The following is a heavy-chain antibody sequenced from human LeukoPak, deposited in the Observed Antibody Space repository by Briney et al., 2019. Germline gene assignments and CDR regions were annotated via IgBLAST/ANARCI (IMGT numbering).Heavy chain of an antibody. Sequence: GGSLRLSCAASGFTFSSYEMNWVRQAPGKGLEWVSYISSSGSTIYYADSVKGRFTISRDNAKNSLYLQMNSLRAEDTAVYYCAREGLVKSADYWGQGTLVTVSS. J-gene: IGHJ4*02. V-gene: IGHV3-48*03. CDR3: AREGLVKSADY. CDR1: GFTFSSYE. CDR2: ISSSGSTI. D-gene: IGHD2-21*01.